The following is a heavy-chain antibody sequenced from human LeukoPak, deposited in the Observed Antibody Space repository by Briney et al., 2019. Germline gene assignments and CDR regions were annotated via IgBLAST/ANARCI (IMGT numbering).Heavy chain of an antibody. J-gene: IGHJ4*02. CDR1: GGSISSTYYY. V-gene: IGHV4-39*07. Sequence: SETLSLTCSVSGGSISSTYYYWGWIRQPPGKGLEWIGSIYFSGNTCYNPSLKSRVTISVDTSENHFSLRLSSVTAADTAVYYCANTPGYSSSWYEDYWGQGTLVTVSS. CDR2: IYFSGNT. D-gene: IGHD6-13*01. CDR3: ANTPGYSSSWYEDY.